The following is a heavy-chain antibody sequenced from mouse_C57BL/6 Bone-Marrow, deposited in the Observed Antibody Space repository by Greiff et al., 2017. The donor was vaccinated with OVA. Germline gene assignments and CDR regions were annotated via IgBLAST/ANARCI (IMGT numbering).Heavy chain of an antibody. CDR1: GYTFTSYW. Sequence: QVQLQQPGAELVKPGASVKMSCKASGYTFTSYWITWVKQRPGQGLEWIGDIYPGSGSTNYNEKFKSKATLTVDTSSSTAYMQLSSLTSKDSAVYYCARWGGIPFDFWGQGTTLTVSS. J-gene: IGHJ2*01. CDR3: ARWGGIPFDF. CDR2: IYPGSGST. V-gene: IGHV1-55*01.